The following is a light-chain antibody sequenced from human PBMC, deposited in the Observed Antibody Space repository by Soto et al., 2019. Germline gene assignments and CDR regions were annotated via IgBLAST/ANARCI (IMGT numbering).Light chain of an antibody. J-gene: IGKJ1*01. V-gene: IGKV3-20*01. CDR3: QQYGNSPRT. CDR2: GAS. CDR1: QSVRNNE. Sequence: EIVLTQSPGTLSLSPGERATLSCRASQSVRNNEFTWYQQIPGQAPRVLIYGASSRATGVRDRFSGSGSGTDFTLTITRLEPEDFAVYYCQQYGNSPRTFGQGTKVEIK.